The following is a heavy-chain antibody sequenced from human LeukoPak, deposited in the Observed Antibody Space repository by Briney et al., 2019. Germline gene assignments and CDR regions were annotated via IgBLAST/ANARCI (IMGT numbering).Heavy chain of an antibody. V-gene: IGHV3-66*01. D-gene: IGHD4-17*01. CDR3: ARIYGDYFDY. Sequence: GGSLRLSCEAPGFIFSSYYMSWVRQAPGKGLEWVSVIYSGGSTYYADSVKGRFTISRDNSKNTLYLQMNSLRAEDTAVYHCARIYGDYFDYWGQGTLVTVSS. CDR2: IYSGGST. J-gene: IGHJ4*02. CDR1: GFIFSSYY.